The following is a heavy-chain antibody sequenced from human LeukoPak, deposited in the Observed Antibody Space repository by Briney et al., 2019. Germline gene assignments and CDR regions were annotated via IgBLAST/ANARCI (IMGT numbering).Heavy chain of an antibody. V-gene: IGHV3-30*18. CDR3: AKDDRGNEAPFDY. CDR1: GFTFSNYD. J-gene: IGHJ4*02. CDR2: ISYDGTNK. Sequence: PGRSPRLSCAASGFTFSNYDMHWVRQAPGKGLEWVAVISYDGTNKYYADSVKGRFTISRDNSKNTLHLQMNSLRAEDTAVYYCAKDDRGNEAPFDYWGQGTLVTVSS.